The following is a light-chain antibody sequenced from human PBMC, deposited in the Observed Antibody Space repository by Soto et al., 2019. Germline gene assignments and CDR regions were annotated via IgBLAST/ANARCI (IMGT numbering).Light chain of an antibody. J-gene: IGKJ1*01. Sequence: DIHMTQSPSTLSASVGDRVTITFRASQSISSWLAWYQQKPGKAPKLLIYDASSLESGVPSRFSGSGSGTEFTLTISSLQPDDFATYYCQQYNSYSTFGQGTKVDIK. CDR2: DAS. CDR1: QSISSW. V-gene: IGKV1-5*01. CDR3: QQYNSYST.